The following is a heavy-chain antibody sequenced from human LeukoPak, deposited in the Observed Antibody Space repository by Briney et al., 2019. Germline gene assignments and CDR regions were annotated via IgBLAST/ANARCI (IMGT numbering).Heavy chain of an antibody. D-gene: IGHD6-19*01. CDR3: AKVHGSGWYSDY. J-gene: IGHJ4*02. CDR2: ISSGGSHI. Sequence: GESLRLSCAASGFTFRNYNMNWVRQAPGKGLEWVSYISSGGSHIDYADSVKGRFTISRDNTQKSLYLQMNGLRDEDTAVYYCAKVHGSGWYSDYWGQGTLVTVSS. CDR1: GFTFRNYN. V-gene: IGHV3-48*02.